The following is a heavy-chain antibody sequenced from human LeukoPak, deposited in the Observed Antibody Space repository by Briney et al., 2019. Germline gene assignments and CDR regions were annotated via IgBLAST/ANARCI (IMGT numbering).Heavy chain of an antibody. D-gene: IGHD4-23*01. J-gene: IGHJ4*02. CDR1: GGSISSGDYY. V-gene: IGHV4-30-4*08. Sequence: SQTLSLTCTVSGGSISSGDYYWSWIRQPPGKGLEWTGYIYYSGSTYYNPSLKSRVTISVDTSKNQFSLKLSSVTAADTAVYYCARHHYGGTFFDYWGQGTLVTVSS. CDR3: ARHHYGGTFFDY. CDR2: IYYSGST.